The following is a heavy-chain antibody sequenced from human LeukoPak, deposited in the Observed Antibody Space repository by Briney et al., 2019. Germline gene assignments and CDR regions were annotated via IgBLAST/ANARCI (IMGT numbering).Heavy chain of an antibody. Sequence: ASVKVSCTASGYTFTIYAIHWVRQAPGQRLEWMGWINADNGNTKYSQKFQGRVTITRDTSASTAYMELSSLTSEDTAVYYCARGIVATTGPALGRRSARSYGLDVWGRGTTVTVSS. V-gene: IGHV1-3*01. CDR1: GYTFTIYA. CDR3: ARGIVATTGPALGRRSARSYGLDV. CDR2: INADNGNT. D-gene: IGHD5-12*01. J-gene: IGHJ6*02.